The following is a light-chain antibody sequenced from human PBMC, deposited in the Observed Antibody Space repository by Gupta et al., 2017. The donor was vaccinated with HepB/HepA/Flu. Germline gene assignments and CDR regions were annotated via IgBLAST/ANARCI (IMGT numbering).Light chain of an antibody. CDR2: YDS. V-gene: IGLV3-21*04. Sequence: SSVLTQPPSVSVAPGQTARITCGGNKIGSKSVHWYQQKPGQAPVLVIYYDSERPSGIPERFSGSNSGNTATLTISRVEAGDEADYYCQVWDSSSDHLVFGGRTKLTVL. J-gene: IGLJ2*01. CDR3: QVWDSSSDHLV. CDR1: KIGSKS.